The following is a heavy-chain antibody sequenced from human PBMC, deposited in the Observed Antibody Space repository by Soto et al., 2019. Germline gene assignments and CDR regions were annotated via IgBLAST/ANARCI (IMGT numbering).Heavy chain of an antibody. CDR3: ARDRGGDFWSGKKGGMDV. Sequence: ASVKVSCKASGYTFTGYYIHWVRQAPGQGLEWMGWINPNSGGTNYAQKFQGWVTMTRDTPISTAYMELSRLRSDDTAVYYCARDRGGDFWSGKKGGMDVWGQGTTVTVSS. D-gene: IGHD3-3*01. CDR2: INPNSGGT. J-gene: IGHJ6*02. V-gene: IGHV1-2*04. CDR1: GYTFTGYY.